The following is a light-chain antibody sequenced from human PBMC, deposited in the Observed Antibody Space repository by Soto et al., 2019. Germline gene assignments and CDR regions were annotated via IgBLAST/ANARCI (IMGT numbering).Light chain of an antibody. V-gene: IGKV3-20*01. CDR1: QSVSSSY. J-gene: IGKJ5*01. CDR2: GAS. CDR3: QQYGSPLIT. Sequence: IVLTQSPGTLSLSPWERATLSCRASQSVSSSYLAWYQQRPGQAPSLLIYGASSRATGIPDRFSGSGSGTDFTLTITRLEPEDFAVYYCQQYGSPLITFGHGTRLEIK.